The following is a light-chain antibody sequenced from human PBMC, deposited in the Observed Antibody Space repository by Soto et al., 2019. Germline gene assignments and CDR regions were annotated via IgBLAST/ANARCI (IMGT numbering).Light chain of an antibody. V-gene: IGKV1-5*03. CDR3: QQYNRYWT. CDR2: TAS. J-gene: IGKJ1*01. Sequence: DIQMIQSPSTLSASVGDRVTITCRASQSISSWLAWYQQKPGKAPKLLIYTASSLESGVPSRFSGSGSGTEFTLTISSLQPDDFATYYCQQYNRYWTFGQGTKVEIK. CDR1: QSISSW.